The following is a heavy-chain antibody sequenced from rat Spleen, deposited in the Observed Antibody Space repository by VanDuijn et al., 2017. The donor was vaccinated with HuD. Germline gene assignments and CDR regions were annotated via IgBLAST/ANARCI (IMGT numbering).Heavy chain of an antibody. CDR1: GFTFSSNW. Sequence: EVQVLESGGGLVQPGNSLKLSCATSGFTFSSNWLNWIRQAPGKGLEWVASLSPDGRNTYYPDKVKGRFVISKDNAKNTGYLQMTNLKSEDTAMYYCTGSNPNWFAYWGQGTLVTVSS. CDR2: LSPDGRNT. CDR3: TGSNPNWFAY. V-gene: IGHV5-35*01. J-gene: IGHJ3*01. D-gene: IGHD3-4*01.